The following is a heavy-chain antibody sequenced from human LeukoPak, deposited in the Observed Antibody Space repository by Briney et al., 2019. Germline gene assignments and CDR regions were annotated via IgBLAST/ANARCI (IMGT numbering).Heavy chain of an antibody. CDR1: GFTFSYYW. V-gene: IGHV3-7*01. J-gene: IGHJ4*02. CDR3: AREHWSKYNDFWSGYVTD. Sequence: GGTLRLSCVASGFTFSYYWMAWVPQAPGKGWEGVATLRQDAKSEYYVDSVKGRFTVSRDNAYNSLYLHMNSLRDEDTAVYYCAREHWSKYNDFWSGYVTDWGQGALVTVSS. CDR2: LRQDAKSE. D-gene: IGHD3-3*01.